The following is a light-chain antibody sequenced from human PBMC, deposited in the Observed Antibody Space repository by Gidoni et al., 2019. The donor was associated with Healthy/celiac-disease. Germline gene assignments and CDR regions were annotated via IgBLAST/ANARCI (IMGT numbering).Light chain of an antibody. V-gene: IGLV3-25*03. Sequence: SYELTQPPSVSVSPGQTARITCSGDALPKQYAYWYQQTPGQAPVLVIYKDSERPSGIPERFSGSSSGTTVTLTISGVQAEDEADYYCQSADSSGTHAVFGGGTQLTVL. CDR1: ALPKQY. CDR3: QSADSSGTHAV. J-gene: IGLJ7*01. CDR2: KDS.